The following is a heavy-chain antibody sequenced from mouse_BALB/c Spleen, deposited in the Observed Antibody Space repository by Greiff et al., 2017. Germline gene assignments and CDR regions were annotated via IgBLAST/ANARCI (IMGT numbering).Heavy chain of an antibody. CDR2: INPSNGRT. J-gene: IGHJ1*01. CDR3: ARRSYWYFDV. CDR1: GYTFTSYW. V-gene: IGHV1S81*02. Sequence: VQLQQPGAELVKPGASVKLSCKASGYTFTSYWMHWVKQRPGQGLEWIGEINPSNGRTNYNEKFKSKATLTVDKSSSTAYTQLSSLTSEDSAVYYCARRSYWYFDVWGAGTTVTVSS.